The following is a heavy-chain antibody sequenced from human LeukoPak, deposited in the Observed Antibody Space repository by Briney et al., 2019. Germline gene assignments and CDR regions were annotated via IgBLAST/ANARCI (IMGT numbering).Heavy chain of an antibody. V-gene: IGHV4-59*01. CDR3: ATSYLDNCSSTSCTFDY. CDR1: GGSISSYY. Sequence: KASETLSLTCTVSGGSISSYYWSWIRQPPGKGLEWIGYIYYSGSTNYNPSLKSRVTISVDTSKNQFSLKLSSVTAADTAVYYCATSYLDNCSSTSCTFDYWGQGTLVTVSS. D-gene: IGHD2-2*01. CDR2: IYYSGST. J-gene: IGHJ4*02.